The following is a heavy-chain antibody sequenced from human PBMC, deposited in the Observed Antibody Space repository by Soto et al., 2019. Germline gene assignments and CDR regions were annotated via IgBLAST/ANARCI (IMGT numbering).Heavy chain of an antibody. CDR2: IYGGGNGP. Sequence: EVQVLESGGGLVQPGGSLRLSCAATGFTFSDFAMSWVRQAPGKGLEWVSRIYGGGNGPHYADSVKGRVTISRDNSKNTLYLQMKSLRAEGTAVYYCAKMEGMDPWAYSFDYWGQGTLVTVSS. CDR3: AKMEGMDPWAYSFDY. J-gene: IGHJ4*02. V-gene: IGHV3-23*01. D-gene: IGHD2-2*03. CDR1: GFTFSDFA.